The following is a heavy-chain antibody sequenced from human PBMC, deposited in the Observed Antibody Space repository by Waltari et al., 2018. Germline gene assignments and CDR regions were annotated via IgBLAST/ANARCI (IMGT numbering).Heavy chain of an antibody. CDR1: GGSISSHY. Sequence: QVQLQESGPGLVKPSETLSLTCTVSGGSISSHYWSWIRQPPGKGLEWIGYIYYSGSTNYHPSLKSRVTISVDTSKNQFSLKLSSVTAADTAVYYCARGGERGNYYYFDYWGQGTLVTVSS. D-gene: IGHD4-4*01. J-gene: IGHJ4*02. CDR3: ARGGERGNYYYFDY. CDR2: IYYSGST. V-gene: IGHV4-59*11.